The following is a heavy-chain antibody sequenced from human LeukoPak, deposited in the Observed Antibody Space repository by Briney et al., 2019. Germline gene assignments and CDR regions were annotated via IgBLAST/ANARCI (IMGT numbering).Heavy chain of an antibody. V-gene: IGHV3-21*01. Sequence: GGSLRLSCAASGFTFSSYSMNWVRQAPGKGLEWVSFISSGSSCMYYADSLKGRFTISRDNAKNSLYLQMNSLRAEDTAVYYCARVYGSGSYYFFDYWGQGTLVTVSS. J-gene: IGHJ4*02. CDR3: ARVYGSGSYYFFDY. CDR2: ISSGSSCM. CDR1: GFTFSSYS. D-gene: IGHD3-10*01.